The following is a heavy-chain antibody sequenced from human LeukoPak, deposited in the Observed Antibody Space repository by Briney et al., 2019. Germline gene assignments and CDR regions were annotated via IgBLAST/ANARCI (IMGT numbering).Heavy chain of an antibody. V-gene: IGHV3-23*01. CDR1: GFTFSSYA. J-gene: IGHJ4*02. Sequence: GGSLRLSCAASGFTFSSYAMSWVRQAPGKGLEWVSAISGSGGSTYYADSVKGRFTISRDNSKNTLYLQMNSLRAEDTAVYYCAKAGGDFWSGYYKSGNDYWGQGTLVTVSS. D-gene: IGHD3-3*01. CDR2: ISGSGGST. CDR3: AKAGGDFWSGYYKSGNDY.